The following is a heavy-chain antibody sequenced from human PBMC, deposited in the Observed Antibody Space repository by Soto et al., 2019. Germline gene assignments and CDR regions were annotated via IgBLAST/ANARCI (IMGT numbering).Heavy chain of an antibody. CDR3: AKPRRENWNDVARLDFDY. Sequence: GGSLRLSCAASGFTFSSYAMSWVRQAPGKGLEWVSAISGSGGSTYYADSVKGRFTISRDNSKNTLYLQMNSLRAEDTAVSYCAKPRRENWNDVARLDFDYWGQGTLVTVSS. J-gene: IGHJ4*02. CDR1: GFTFSSYA. V-gene: IGHV3-23*01. D-gene: IGHD1-1*01. CDR2: ISGSGGST.